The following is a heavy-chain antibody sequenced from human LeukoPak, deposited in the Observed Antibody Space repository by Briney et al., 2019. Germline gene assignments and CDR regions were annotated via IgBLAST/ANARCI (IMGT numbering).Heavy chain of an antibody. Sequence: GGSLRVSCAASGFTFSSYAMHWVRQAPGNGLEWVAVISYDGSNKYYADSVKGRFTISRDNSKNTLYLQMNSLRAEDTAVYYCAGSTVTTIADGAFDIWGQGTMVTVSS. J-gene: IGHJ3*02. V-gene: IGHV3-30-3*01. CDR1: GFTFSSYA. CDR2: ISYDGSNK. D-gene: IGHD4-4*01. CDR3: AGSTVTTIADGAFDI.